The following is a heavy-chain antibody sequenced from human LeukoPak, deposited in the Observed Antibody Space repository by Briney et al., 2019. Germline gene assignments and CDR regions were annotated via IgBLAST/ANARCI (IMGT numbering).Heavy chain of an antibody. J-gene: IGHJ4*02. V-gene: IGHV4-4*02. Sequence: SETLSFTCDVSGGSISSGYWWSWVRQPPGKGLEWIAEIHHSGSTNYNPSLKSRVTISVDKSKNQFSLMLTPVTAADTAVYYCARDTNYGDYPYIDYWGQGTLVTVSS. D-gene: IGHD4-17*01. CDR1: GGSISSGYW. CDR3: ARDTNYGDYPYIDY. CDR2: IHHSGST.